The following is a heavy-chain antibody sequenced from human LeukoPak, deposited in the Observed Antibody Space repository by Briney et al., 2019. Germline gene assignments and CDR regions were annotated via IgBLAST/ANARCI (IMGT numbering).Heavy chain of an antibody. Sequence: SVKVSCKASGGTFSSYAISWVRQAPGQGLEWMGGIIPIFGTANYAQKFQGRVTITADESTSTAYMELSSLRSEDTAVYYCARDGAAAGLGGFDYWGQGTLVTVSS. CDR3: ARDGAAAGLGGFDY. CDR2: IIPIFGTA. V-gene: IGHV1-69*13. CDR1: GGTFSSYA. J-gene: IGHJ4*02. D-gene: IGHD6-13*01.